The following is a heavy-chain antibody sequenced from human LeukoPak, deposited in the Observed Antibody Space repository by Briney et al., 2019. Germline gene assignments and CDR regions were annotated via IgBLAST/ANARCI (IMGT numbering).Heavy chain of an antibody. CDR1: GYNFTRYG. Sequence: ASVKISCKASGYNFTRYGITWVREAPGQGLEWMGWISGYNGKTDYVEKLQDRVTMTTDTSSTTAYMELRSLKSDDAAVYYCARGGCSSTFCQGRFDFWGQGTLLTVSS. D-gene: IGHD6-13*01. CDR3: ARGGCSSTFCQGRFDF. J-gene: IGHJ4*02. CDR2: ISGYNGKT. V-gene: IGHV1-18*01.